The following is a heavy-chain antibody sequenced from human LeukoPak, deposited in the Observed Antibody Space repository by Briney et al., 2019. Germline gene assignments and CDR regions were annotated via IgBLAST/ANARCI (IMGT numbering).Heavy chain of an antibody. V-gene: IGHV3-73*01. CDR1: GFTFSASP. J-gene: IGHJ4*02. Sequence: GGSLRLSCATSGFTFSASPIHWVRQASGKGLEWVGRIRSKDNNYAPGYAESVTSMFTISRDESTNTAYLQMNGLKTEDTAVYFCTSDTIAVAGPNFDYWGQGTLVTVSS. CDR2: IRSKDNNYAP. D-gene: IGHD6-19*01. CDR3: TSDTIAVAGPNFDY.